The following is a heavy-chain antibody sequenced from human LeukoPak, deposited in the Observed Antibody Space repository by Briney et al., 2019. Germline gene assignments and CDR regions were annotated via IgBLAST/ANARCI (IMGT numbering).Heavy chain of an antibody. CDR1: GGSISSYY. D-gene: IGHD2/OR15-2a*01. CDR3: ARSFSYYYMDV. CDR2: IYYSGST. Sequence: SETLSLTCTASGGSISSYYWSWIRQPPGKGLEWIGYIYYSGSTNYNPSLKSRVTISVDTSKNQFSLKLSSVTAADTAVYYCARSFSYYYMDVWGKGTTVTISS. V-gene: IGHV4-59*01. J-gene: IGHJ6*03.